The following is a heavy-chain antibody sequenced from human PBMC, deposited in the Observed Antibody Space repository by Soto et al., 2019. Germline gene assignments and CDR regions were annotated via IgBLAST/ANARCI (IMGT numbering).Heavy chain of an antibody. V-gene: IGHV1-69*13. Sequence: ASVKVSCKASGGTFSSYAISWVRQAPGQGLEWMGGIIPIFGTANYAQKFQGRVTITADESTSTAYMELSSLRSEDTAVYYCARGIAVAEGPYFDYWGQGTLVTVSS. CDR2: IIPIFGTA. CDR3: ARGIAVAEGPYFDY. CDR1: GGTFSSYA. D-gene: IGHD6-19*01. J-gene: IGHJ4*02.